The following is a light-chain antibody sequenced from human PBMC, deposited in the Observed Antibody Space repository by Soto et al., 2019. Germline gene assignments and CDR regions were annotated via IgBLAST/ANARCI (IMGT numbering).Light chain of an antibody. CDR3: QQYYRWPQT. CDR1: QSLSFN. V-gene: IGKV3-15*01. Sequence: IVMTQSPATLSVSPWERATLSCRASQSLSFNLAWYQQKPGQAPRLLIYAASTRATGIPARFSGSGSGTGFTLTISSLQSEDFAVYYCQQYYRWPQTFGQGTKVDIK. CDR2: AAS. J-gene: IGKJ1*01.